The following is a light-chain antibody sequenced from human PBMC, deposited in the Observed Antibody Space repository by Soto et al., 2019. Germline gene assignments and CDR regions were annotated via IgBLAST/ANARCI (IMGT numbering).Light chain of an antibody. CDR3: QQYDSYPHT. V-gene: IGKV1-5*03. J-gene: IGKJ2*01. CDR2: RAS. CDR1: QSISSW. Sequence: DIQMTQSPSTLSASVGDRVTITCRASQSISSWLAWYQQKPGKAPNLLIYRASSLESGVPSRFSGSGSGTEFTLTISSLQPDDVAIYYCQQYDSYPHTFGQGTKLEIK.